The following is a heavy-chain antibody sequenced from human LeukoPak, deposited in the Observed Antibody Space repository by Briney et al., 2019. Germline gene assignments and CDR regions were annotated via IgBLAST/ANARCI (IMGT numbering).Heavy chain of an antibody. CDR3: ANRLRERFDS. Sequence: GESLKISCKGSGYSFPNYWIGWVRQMPGKGLELVGILYPGDSDTRYRPSFQGQVTISADKTLSTAFTQRSTLKASDTAVYYCANRLRERFDSWGQGTLVTVSS. V-gene: IGHV5-51*01. D-gene: IGHD5-12*01. CDR1: GYSFPNYW. J-gene: IGHJ4*02. CDR2: LYPGDSDT.